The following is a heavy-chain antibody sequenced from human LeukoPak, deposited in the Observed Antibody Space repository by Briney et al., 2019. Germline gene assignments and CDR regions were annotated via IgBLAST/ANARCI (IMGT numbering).Heavy chain of an antibody. CDR2: IFYSGST. J-gene: IGHJ3*02. D-gene: IGHD3-10*01. CDR1: GGSISSSSYY. V-gene: IGHV4-61*05. CDR3: ARSDGYGLVGI. Sequence: SETLSLTCTVSGGSISSSSYYWSWLRQPPGKGLEWIGYIFYSGSTNYNPSLKSRVTISVDTSKNHFSLTLSSVTAADTAVYYCARSDGYGLVGIWGQGTMVTVSS.